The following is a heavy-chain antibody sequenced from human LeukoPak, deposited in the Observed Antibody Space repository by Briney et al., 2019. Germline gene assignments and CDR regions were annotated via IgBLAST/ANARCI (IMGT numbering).Heavy chain of an antibody. J-gene: IGHJ5*02. D-gene: IGHD6-19*01. CDR2: ISYGGST. Sequence: SETLSLTCTVSGGSISSYYWSWIRQPPGKGLEWIGYISYGGSTNFNPSLKSRVTISVDTSKNQFSLKLSSVTAADTAVYYCARDSSGLNWFDPWGQGTLVTVSS. CDR1: GGSISSYY. CDR3: ARDSSGLNWFDP. V-gene: IGHV4-59*01.